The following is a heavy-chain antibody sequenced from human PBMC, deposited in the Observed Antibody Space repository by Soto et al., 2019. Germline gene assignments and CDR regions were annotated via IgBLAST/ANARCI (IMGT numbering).Heavy chain of an antibody. CDR3: AQPSKMTTVVNGAFDI. CDR1: GGTFSIYA. J-gene: IGHJ3*02. V-gene: IGHV1-69*13. Sequence: SVKVSCKASGGTFSIYAISWVRQAPVQGLEWMGGIIPIFGTANYAQKFQGRVTITADESTSTAYMELSSLRSEDTAVHYCAQPSKMTTVVNGAFDIWAKGQWSPSPQ. D-gene: IGHD4-17*01. CDR2: IIPIFGTA.